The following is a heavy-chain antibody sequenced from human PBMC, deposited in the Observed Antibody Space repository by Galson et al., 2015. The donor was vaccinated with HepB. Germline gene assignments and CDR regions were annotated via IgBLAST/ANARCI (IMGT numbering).Heavy chain of an antibody. J-gene: IGHJ5*02. Sequence: SVKVSCKASGDTSTNYYIHWVRQAPGQGLEWMGIINPSGGSTSYAQKFQGRATMTSDTSTSTVYMELSSLRSEDTAMYYCARDSIVTVPGGTVWFDPWGQGTLVTVSS. V-gene: IGHV1-46*01. CDR1: GDTSTNYY. CDR3: ARDSIVTVPGGTVWFDP. CDR2: INPSGGST. D-gene: IGHD6-19*01.